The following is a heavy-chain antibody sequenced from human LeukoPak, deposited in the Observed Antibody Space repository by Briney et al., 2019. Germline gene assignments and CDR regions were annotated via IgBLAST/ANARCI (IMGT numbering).Heavy chain of an antibody. V-gene: IGHV1-69*05. Sequence: SVKVSCKASGYTFTNYGISWVRQAPGQGLEWMGGIIPIFGTANYAQKFQGRVTITTDESTSTAYMELSSLRSEDTAVYYCARDSYRGWFDPWGQGTLVTVSS. J-gene: IGHJ5*02. D-gene: IGHD1-14*01. CDR1: GYTFTNYG. CDR3: ARDSYRGWFDP. CDR2: IIPIFGTA.